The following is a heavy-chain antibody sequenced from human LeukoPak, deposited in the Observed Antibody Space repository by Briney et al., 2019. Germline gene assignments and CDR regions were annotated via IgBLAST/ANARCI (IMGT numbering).Heavy chain of an antibody. CDR1: RFTFSSYE. J-gene: IGHJ3*02. D-gene: IGHD6-13*01. CDR3: AREAAADVFDI. Sequence: SGGSLRLSCAASRFTFSSYEMNWVRQTPGKGLEWVSYISSSGSTISYADSVKGRFTISRDNAKNSLYLQMNSLRADDTAFYYCAREAAADVFDIWGQGTMVTVSS. V-gene: IGHV3-48*03. CDR2: ISSSGSTI.